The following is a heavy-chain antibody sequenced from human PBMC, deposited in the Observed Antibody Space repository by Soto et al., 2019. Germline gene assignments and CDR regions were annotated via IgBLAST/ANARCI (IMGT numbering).Heavy chain of an antibody. Sequence: GESLKISCKGSGYSFTSYWIGWVRQMPGKGLEWMGIIYPGDSDTRYSPSFQGQVTISADKSISTAYLQWSSLKASDTAIYYCARHLSSGYYFYYYGMDVWGQGTTVTVS. J-gene: IGHJ6*02. CDR3: ARHLSSGYYFYYYGMDV. CDR2: IYPGDSDT. D-gene: IGHD3-22*01. CDR1: GYSFTSYW. V-gene: IGHV5-51*01.